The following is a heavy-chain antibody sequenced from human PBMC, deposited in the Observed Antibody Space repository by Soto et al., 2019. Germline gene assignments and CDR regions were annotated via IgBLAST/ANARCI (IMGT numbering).Heavy chain of an antibody. V-gene: IGHV4-34*01. CDR3: ARDHGDYDAFDI. Sequence: SETLSLTCAVYGGSFSGYYWSWIRQPPGKGLEWIGEINHSGSTNYNPSLKSRVTISVDTSKNQFSLKLSSVTAADTAVYYCARDHGDYDAFDIWGQGTMVTVSS. D-gene: IGHD4-17*01. J-gene: IGHJ3*02. CDR1: GGSFSGYY. CDR2: INHSGST.